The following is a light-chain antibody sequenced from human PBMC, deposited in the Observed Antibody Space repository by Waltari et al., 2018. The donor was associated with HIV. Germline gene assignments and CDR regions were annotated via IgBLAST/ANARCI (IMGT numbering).Light chain of an antibody. V-gene: IGLV2-8*01. CDR1: SSDVGGYDY. CDR2: EVS. CDR3: SSYAGSNNVV. Sequence: QSALTQPPSASGSPGQSVTISCTGTSSDVGGYDYVSWYQQHPGKAPKLMIDEVSKRPSGVPDRFSGSKAGNAASRTVSGLQAEDEADYYCSSYAGSNNVVLGGGTKLTVL. J-gene: IGLJ2*01.